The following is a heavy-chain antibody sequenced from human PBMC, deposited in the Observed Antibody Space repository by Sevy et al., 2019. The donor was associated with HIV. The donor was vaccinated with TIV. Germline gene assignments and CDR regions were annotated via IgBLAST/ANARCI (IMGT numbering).Heavy chain of an antibody. V-gene: IGHV3-15*01. CDR3: ITDLVGATNGAFDI. Sequence: GGSLILSCAASGFTFSNAWMSWVRQAPGKGLEWVGRIRSKTDGGTTDYAAPVKGRFTISRDDSKNTLYLQMNSLKTEDTAVYYCITDLVGATNGAFDIWGQGTMVTVSS. J-gene: IGHJ3*02. CDR1: GFTFSNAW. D-gene: IGHD1-26*01. CDR2: IRSKTDGGTT.